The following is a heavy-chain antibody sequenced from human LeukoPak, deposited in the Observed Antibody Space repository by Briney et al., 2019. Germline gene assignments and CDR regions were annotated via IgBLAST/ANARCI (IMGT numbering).Heavy chain of an antibody. CDR1: GGSVSSGSYY. CDR3: ASTYYYGSGSWYYFDY. V-gene: IGHV4-61*01. Sequence: SETLSLTCTVSGGSVSSGSYYWSWIRQPPGKGLEWIGYIYYNGSTNYNPSLKSRVTISVDTSKNQFSLKLSSVTAADTAVYYCASTYYYGSGSWYYFDYWGQGTLVTVSS. J-gene: IGHJ4*02. D-gene: IGHD3-10*01. CDR2: IYYNGST.